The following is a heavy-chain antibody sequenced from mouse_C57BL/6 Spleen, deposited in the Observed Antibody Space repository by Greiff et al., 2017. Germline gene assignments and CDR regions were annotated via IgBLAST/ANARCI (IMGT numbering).Heavy chain of an antibody. Sequence: QVQLQQSGAELVRPGASVTLSCKASGYTFTDYEMHWVKQTPVHGLEWIGAIDPETGGTAYNQKFKGKTILAAAKSSSTAYMELLRLTSEDSAVYYCTRPYYSNLYYFDYWGQGTTLTVSS. CDR2: IDPETGGT. CDR3: TRPYYSNLYYFDY. V-gene: IGHV1-15*01. J-gene: IGHJ2*01. D-gene: IGHD2-5*01. CDR1: GYTFTDYE.